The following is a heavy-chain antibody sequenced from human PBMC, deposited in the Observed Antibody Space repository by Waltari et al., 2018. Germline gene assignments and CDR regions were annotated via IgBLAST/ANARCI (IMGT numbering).Heavy chain of an antibody. V-gene: IGHV1-2*02. J-gene: IGHJ4*02. CDR2: INPHIGVT. Sequence: QVQLVQSGAEVKKPGASVKVSCKASGYTFTGYFMHWVRQAPGQGLGWMGWINPHIGVTNYAQRFQGRVTVTRDTSISTAYMELRRLTSDDTAVYYCARPYDYGDYGRNFDYWGQGTLVTVSS. D-gene: IGHD4-17*01. CDR1: GYTFTGYF. CDR3: ARPYDYGDYGRNFDY.